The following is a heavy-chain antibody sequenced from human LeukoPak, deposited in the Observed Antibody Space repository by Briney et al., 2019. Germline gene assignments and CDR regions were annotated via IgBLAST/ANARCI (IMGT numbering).Heavy chain of an antibody. J-gene: IGHJ6*03. CDR2: ISSSGSTI. V-gene: IGHV3-48*04. CDR3: AKEMGSSSWSAYYYMDV. D-gene: IGHD6-13*01. Sequence: GGSLRLSCAASGFTLSSYWMRWVRQAPGKGLEWVSYISSSGSTIYYADSVKGRFTISRDNAKNSVYLQMNSLRAEDTAVYYCAKEMGSSSWSAYYYMDVWGKGTTVTISS. CDR1: GFTLSSYW.